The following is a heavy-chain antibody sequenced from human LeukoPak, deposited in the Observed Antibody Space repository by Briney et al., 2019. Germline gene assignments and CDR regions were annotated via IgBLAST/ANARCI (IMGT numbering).Heavy chain of an antibody. J-gene: IGHJ4*02. V-gene: IGHV3-23*01. CDR3: VKFNDILTGYFDY. Sequence: GGSLRLSCAASGFTFSSYAMSWVRQPPGKGLEWVSAISGGGGSTYYAYYTDSVKGRFTISRDNSKNTLYLQMNSLRAEDTAVYFCVKFNDILTGYFDYWGQGTLVTVSS. CDR1: GFTFSSYA. D-gene: IGHD3-9*01. CDR2: ISGGGGST.